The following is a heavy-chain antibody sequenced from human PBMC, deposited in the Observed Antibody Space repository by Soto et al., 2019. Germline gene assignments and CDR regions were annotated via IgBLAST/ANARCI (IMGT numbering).Heavy chain of an antibody. V-gene: IGHV2-5*02. CDR2: IYWDDSK. D-gene: IGHD2-15*01. CDR1: GFSLSTSGVG. CDR3: ATKGPEDSPLDY. J-gene: IGHJ4*02. Sequence: QITLKESGPTLVRPTQTLTLTCAFSGFSLSTSGVGVGWIRQPAGKALEWLAVIYWDDSKHYSPSLRSRLTITKDTSKTQVLLTMTNMAPLDTGTSSCATKGPEDSPLDYSGQATLVTVSS.